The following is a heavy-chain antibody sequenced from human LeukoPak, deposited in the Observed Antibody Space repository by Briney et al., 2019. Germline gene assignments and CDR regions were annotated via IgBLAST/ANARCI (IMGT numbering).Heavy chain of an antibody. CDR2: IKSKTDGGTT. CDR3: ATEFYGSLNY. Sequence: GGSLRLSCSASGFTFSNCYMHWVRQAPGKGLEWVGRIKSKTDGGTTDYAVPVKGRFTISRDDSKTTLYLQMNSLITGDTAVYFCATEFYGSLNYWGQGALVTVSP. CDR1: GFTFSNCY. J-gene: IGHJ4*02. D-gene: IGHD2/OR15-2a*01. V-gene: IGHV3-15*01.